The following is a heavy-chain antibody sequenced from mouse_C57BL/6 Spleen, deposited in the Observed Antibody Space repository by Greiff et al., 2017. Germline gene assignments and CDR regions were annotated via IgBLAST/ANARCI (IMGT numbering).Heavy chain of an antibody. J-gene: IGHJ4*01. CDR3: ARDLGQGAMDY. V-gene: IGHV3-6*01. CDR2: ISYDGSN. CDR1: GYSITSGYY. D-gene: IGHD3-2*02. Sequence: DVKLQESGPGLVKPSQSLSLTCSVTGYSITSGYYWNWIRQFPGNKLEWMGYISYDGSNNYNPSLKNRISITRDTSKNQFFLKLNSVTTEDTATYYCARDLGQGAMDYWGQGTSVTVSS.